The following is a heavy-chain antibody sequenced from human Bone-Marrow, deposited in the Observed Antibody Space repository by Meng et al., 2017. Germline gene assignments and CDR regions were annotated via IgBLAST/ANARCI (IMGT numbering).Heavy chain of an antibody. Sequence: VRPQDAGPGLVKPPQSLSLTCTVAGGSISSGGSYWSWIRQHPGKGLAWIGYIYYSGSTYYNPSLKSRVTISVDTSKNQFSLKLSSVTSADTAVYYCARGPLSAAGTMGYFQHWGRGTLVTVSS. CDR2: IYYSGST. CDR3: ARGPLSAAGTMGYFQH. D-gene: IGHD6-13*01. V-gene: IGHV4-31*03. CDR1: GGSISSGGSY. J-gene: IGHJ1*01.